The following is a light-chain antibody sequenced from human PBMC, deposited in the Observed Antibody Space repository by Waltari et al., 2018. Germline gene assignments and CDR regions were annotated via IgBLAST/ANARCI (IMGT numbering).Light chain of an antibody. V-gene: IGLV1-47*01. Sequence: QSVLTQPPSASGTPGQRVSISCSGSYPNPGTNYLYWYQHLPGPAPKLLIYRNNQRPSGVPDRFSASKYGTSASLAISGLRSEDEAVYYCAAWDESHYVFGPGTKVTVL. CDR2: RNN. CDR1: YPNPGTNY. CDR3: AAWDESHYV. J-gene: IGLJ1*01.